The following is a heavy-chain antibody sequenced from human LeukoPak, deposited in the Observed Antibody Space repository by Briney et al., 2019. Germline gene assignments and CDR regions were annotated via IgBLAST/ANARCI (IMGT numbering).Heavy chain of an antibody. Sequence: VASVKVSCKASGYTFTSYAMHWVRQAPGQRLEWMGWINAGNGNTKYSQKFQGRVTITRDTSASTAFMELTRLRSDDTAVYYCARDYCSSTSCLFDYWGQGTLVTVSS. CDR3: ARDYCSSTSCLFDY. V-gene: IGHV1-3*01. CDR1: GYTFTSYA. CDR2: INAGNGNT. D-gene: IGHD2-2*01. J-gene: IGHJ4*02.